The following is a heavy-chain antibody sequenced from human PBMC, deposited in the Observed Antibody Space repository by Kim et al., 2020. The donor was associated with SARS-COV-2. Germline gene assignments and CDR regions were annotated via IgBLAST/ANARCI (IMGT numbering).Heavy chain of an antibody. CDR2: T. Sequence: TYYNPSLKSRVTISVDTSKNQFSLVLTSVSAADTAVYFCSRVPHGCPGDYWGQGSLVTVSS. V-gene: IGHV4-39*01. D-gene: IGHD6-19*01. J-gene: IGHJ4*02. CDR3: SRVPHGCPGDY.